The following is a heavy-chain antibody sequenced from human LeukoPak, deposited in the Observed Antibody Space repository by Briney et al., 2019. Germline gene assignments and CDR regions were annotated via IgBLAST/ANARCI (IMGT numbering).Heavy chain of an antibody. CDR3: ARVQLRYFDWLFDLDY. Sequence: RASVTVSCKASGYTFTGYYMHWVRQAPGQGLEWMGWINPNSGGTNYAQKFQGRVTMTRDTSISTAYMELSRLRSDDTAVYYCARVQLRYFDWLFDLDYWGQGTLVTVSS. J-gene: IGHJ4*02. CDR1: GYTFTGYY. CDR2: INPNSGGT. V-gene: IGHV1-2*02. D-gene: IGHD3-9*01.